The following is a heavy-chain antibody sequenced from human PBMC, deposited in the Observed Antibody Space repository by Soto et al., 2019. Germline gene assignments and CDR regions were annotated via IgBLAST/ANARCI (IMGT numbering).Heavy chain of an antibody. V-gene: IGHV1-8*01. Sequence: QVQLVQSGAEVKKPGASVKVSCKASGYTFTSYDIIWVRQATGQGLEWMGWMNPSTGNTDSAEKLQGRLTMTRNTSISTVYMELSSLSFEDTAVYYCARGRIIVAGGFDTWGQGTLVTVSS. CDR1: GYTFTSYD. J-gene: IGHJ5*02. CDR2: MNPSTGNT. D-gene: IGHD6-19*01. CDR3: ARGRIIVAGGFDT.